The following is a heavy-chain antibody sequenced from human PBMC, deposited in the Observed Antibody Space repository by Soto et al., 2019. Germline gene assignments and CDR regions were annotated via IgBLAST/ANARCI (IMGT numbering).Heavy chain of an antibody. J-gene: IGHJ3*02. CDR1: GYTFTSYG. CDR2: ISAYNGNT. D-gene: IGHD6-19*01. CDR3: AISLATRRIAVAGSNTQSPDAFDI. Sequence: ASVKVSCQASGYTFTSYGISWVRQAPGQGLEWMGWISAYNGNTNYAQKLQGRVTMTTDTSTSTAYMELRSLRSDDTAVYYCAISLATRRIAVAGSNTQSPDAFDIWGQGTMVTVSS. V-gene: IGHV1-18*01.